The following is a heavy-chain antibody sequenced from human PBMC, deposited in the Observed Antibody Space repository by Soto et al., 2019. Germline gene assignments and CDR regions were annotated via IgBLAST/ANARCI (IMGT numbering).Heavy chain of an antibody. J-gene: IGHJ4*02. D-gene: IGHD1-20*01. CDR1: GFTFSSCA. CDR2: ISYDGSNK. CDR3: ARDKITGILDY. Sequence: GGSLRLSCAASGFTFSSCAMHWVRQAPGKGLEWVAVISYDGSNKYYADSVKGRFTVSRDNSKNTLYLQVNSLRAEDTAVYYCARDKITGILDYWGQGTLVTVSS. V-gene: IGHV3-30-3*01.